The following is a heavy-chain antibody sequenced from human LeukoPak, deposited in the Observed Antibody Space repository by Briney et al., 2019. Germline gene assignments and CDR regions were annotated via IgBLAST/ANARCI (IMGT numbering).Heavy chain of an antibody. J-gene: IGHJ5*02. CDR3: ARDFDDFDNRGVGGLAP. Sequence: ASVKVSCKASGGTFSSYPINWVRQAPGQGLEWLGWIIPMFGTANYAQNFEGRVTITADYSTRTAYMELRSLRSDDTAVYYCARDFDDFDNRGVGGLAPWGQGSLVTVSS. V-gene: IGHV1-69*13. CDR1: GGTFSSYP. D-gene: IGHD3-22*01. CDR2: IIPMFGTA.